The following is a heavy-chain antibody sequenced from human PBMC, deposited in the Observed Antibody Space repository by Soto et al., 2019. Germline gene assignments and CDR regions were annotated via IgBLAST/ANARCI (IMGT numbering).Heavy chain of an antibody. CDR1: GGSISSFY. V-gene: IGHV4-59*01. Sequence: SETLSLTCTVSGGSISSFYWSWIRQPPGKGLEWIGYIYYSGSTNYNPSLKSRVTISVDTSKNQFSLKLSSVTAADTAVYYCARTYYDFWSGYYSDYWGQGTLVTVSS. J-gene: IGHJ4*02. D-gene: IGHD3-3*01. CDR3: ARTYYDFWSGYYSDY. CDR2: IYYSGST.